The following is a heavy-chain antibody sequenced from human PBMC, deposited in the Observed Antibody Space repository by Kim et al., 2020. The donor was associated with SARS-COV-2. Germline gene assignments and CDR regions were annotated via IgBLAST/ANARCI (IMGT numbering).Heavy chain of an antibody. CDR2: IYVGGNR. Sequence: GGSLRLSCAASGFSVINTHMSWVRQAPGKGLEWVSIIYVGGNRFSADSVKGRFSISRDDPKNTVYLQMNSLRADDTAVYYCARGTGSGSFDFRGQGTLVTVSS. CDR3: ARGTGSGSFDF. CDR1: GFSVINTH. D-gene: IGHD3-10*01. V-gene: IGHV3-66*01. J-gene: IGHJ4*02.